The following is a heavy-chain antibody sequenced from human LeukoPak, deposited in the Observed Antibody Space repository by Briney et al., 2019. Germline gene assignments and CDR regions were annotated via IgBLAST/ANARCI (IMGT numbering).Heavy chain of an antibody. Sequence: GRSLRLSCAASGFTFSSYAMHWVRQAPGKGLEWVAVIWYDGSNKYYADSAKGRFTISRDNSKNTLYLQMNSLRAEDTAVYYCARVRFLEWHYFDYWGQGTLVTVSS. CDR1: GFTFSSYA. CDR2: IWYDGSNK. CDR3: ARVRFLEWHYFDY. D-gene: IGHD3-3*01. J-gene: IGHJ4*02. V-gene: IGHV3-33*08.